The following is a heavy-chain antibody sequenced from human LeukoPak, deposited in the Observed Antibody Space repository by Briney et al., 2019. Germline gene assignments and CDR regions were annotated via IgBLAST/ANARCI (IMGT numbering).Heavy chain of an antibody. CDR3: ARDRWAAGGYFDF. CDR2: VYYSGST. Sequence: SETLSLTCTVSGGSISTYYWSWIRQPPGKGLEWIGNVYYSGSTNYSPSLNSRVTISIDTSKNQFSLKLSSVTAADTAVYYCARDRWAAGGYFDFWGQGTLVTVSS. V-gene: IGHV4-59*01. D-gene: IGHD1-26*01. J-gene: IGHJ4*02. CDR1: GGSISTYY.